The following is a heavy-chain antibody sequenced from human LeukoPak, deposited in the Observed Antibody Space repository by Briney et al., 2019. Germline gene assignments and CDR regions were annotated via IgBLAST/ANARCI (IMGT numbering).Heavy chain of an antibody. J-gene: IGHJ4*02. CDR1: GGTFSSYA. CDR2: IIPIFGTA. Sequence: SVKVSCKASGGTFSSYAISWVRQAPGQGLEWMGGIIPIFGTANYAQKFQGRVTITADKSTSTAYMELSSLRSEDTAVYYCAREGVTMVRGVPRFDYWGQGTLVTVSS. CDR3: AREGVTMVRGVPRFDY. V-gene: IGHV1-69*06. D-gene: IGHD3-10*01.